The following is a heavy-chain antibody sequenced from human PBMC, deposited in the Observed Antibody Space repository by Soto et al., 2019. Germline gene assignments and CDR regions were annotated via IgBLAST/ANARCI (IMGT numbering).Heavy chain of an antibody. J-gene: IGHJ6*02. CDR2: IIPIFGTA. Sequence: SVKVSWKASGGTFSSYAISWVRQAPGQGLEWMGGIIPIFGTANYAQKFQGRVTITADESTSTAYMELSSLRSEDTAVYYCARGDTYYYYXMDGWAQRTTVTVSS. CDR1: GGTFSSYA. V-gene: IGHV1-69*13. CDR3: ARGDTYYYYXMDG.